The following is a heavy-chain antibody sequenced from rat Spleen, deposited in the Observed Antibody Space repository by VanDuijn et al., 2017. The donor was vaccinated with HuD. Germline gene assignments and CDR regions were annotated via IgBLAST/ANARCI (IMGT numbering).Heavy chain of an antibody. CDR2: ISYDGSRT. V-gene: IGHV5-29*01. CDR1: GFTFTDYY. Sequence: EVQLVESDGGLVQPGRSLKLSCAASGFTFTDYYMAWVRQTPTKGLEWVATISYDGSRTYYRDSVKGRFTISRDNAKSTLYLQMDSLRSEDTATYYCARRYDFDYWGQGVMVTVSS. D-gene: IGHD1-11*01. CDR3: ARRYDFDY. J-gene: IGHJ2*01.